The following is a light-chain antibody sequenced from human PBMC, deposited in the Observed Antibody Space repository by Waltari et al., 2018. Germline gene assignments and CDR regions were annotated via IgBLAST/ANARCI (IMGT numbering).Light chain of an antibody. CDR3: FLYVGGDSGDISQ. J-gene: IGLJ3*02. CDR1: SGSVSITNY. V-gene: IGLV8-61*01. CDR2: NTT. Sequence: QTVVTQEPSFSVSPGGTVTLTCGLSSGSVSITNYPSWHRQTPGRPPRSLIYNTTIRASGVPERVSGSILGNKAALTITGAQADDEAHCYGFLYVGGDSGDISQFGGGTKLTVL.